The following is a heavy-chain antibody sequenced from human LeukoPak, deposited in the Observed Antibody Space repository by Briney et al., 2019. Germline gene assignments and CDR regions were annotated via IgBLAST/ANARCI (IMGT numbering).Heavy chain of an antibody. J-gene: IGHJ4*02. CDR3: TRDLLGFATTPLSD. D-gene: IGHD4-17*01. V-gene: IGHV1-2*02. CDR1: GYTFTNYY. Sequence: TSVKVSCKASGYTFTNYYMHWVRQAPGHGLEWMGWINPNRGDTNYAQKFQGRVTMTRDTSISTAFMELTRLTSDDTAVYYCTRDLLGFATTPLSDWGQGTLVTVSS. CDR2: INPNRGDT.